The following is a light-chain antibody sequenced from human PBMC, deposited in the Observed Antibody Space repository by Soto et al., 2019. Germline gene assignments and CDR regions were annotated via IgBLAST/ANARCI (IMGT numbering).Light chain of an antibody. V-gene: IGLV2-23*03. CDR2: EGS. J-gene: IGLJ2*01. Sequence: QSVLTQPASVSGSPGQSITISCTGTSSDVGSYNLVSWYQQHPGKAPKLMIYEGSKRPSGVSKRFSGSKSGNTASLTISGLQAEDEADYYCFSYAGSSTFLFGGGTKLTVL. CDR1: SSDVGSYNL. CDR3: FSYAGSSTFL.